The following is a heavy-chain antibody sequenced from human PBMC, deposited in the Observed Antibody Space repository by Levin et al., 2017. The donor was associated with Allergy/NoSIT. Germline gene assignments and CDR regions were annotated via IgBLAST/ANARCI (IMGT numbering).Heavy chain of an antibody. CDR2: IIPILGIA. D-gene: IGHD5-12*01. J-gene: IGHJ3*02. CDR3: ARDRFQPSGYDYAFDI. CDR1: GGTFSSYA. Sequence: SVKVSCKASGGTFSSYAISWVRQAPGQGLEWMGRIIPILGIANYAQKFQGRVTITADKSTSTAYMELSSLRSEDTAVYYCARDRFQPSGYDYAFDIWGQGTMVTVSS. V-gene: IGHV1-69*04.